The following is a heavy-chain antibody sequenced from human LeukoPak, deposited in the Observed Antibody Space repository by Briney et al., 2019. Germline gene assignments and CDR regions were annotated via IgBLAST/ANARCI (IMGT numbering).Heavy chain of an antibody. CDR1: GDSVSSNSAA. CDR3: ARGHRDCSSTSCPRGWFDP. D-gene: IGHD2-2*01. CDR2: TYYRSKWYN. V-gene: IGHV6-1*01. Sequence: SQTLSLTCAISGDSVSSNSAAWNWIRQSPSRGLEWLGRTYYRSKWYNDYAVSVKSRITINPDTSKNQFSLKLSSVTAADTAVYYCARGHRDCSSTSCPRGWFDPWGQGTLVTVSS. J-gene: IGHJ5*02.